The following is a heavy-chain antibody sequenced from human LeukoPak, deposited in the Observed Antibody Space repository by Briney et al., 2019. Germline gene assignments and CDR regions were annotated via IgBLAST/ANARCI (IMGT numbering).Heavy chain of an antibody. Sequence: GGSLRLSCAASGFTFDDYAMHWVRQAPGKGLEWVSGISWNSGSIGYADSVKGRFTISRDNAKNSLYLQMNSLRAEDTALYYCAKDMRGSGVHFDYWGQGTLVTVSS. V-gene: IGHV3-9*01. CDR1: GFTFDDYA. CDR3: AKDMRGSGVHFDY. J-gene: IGHJ4*02. CDR2: ISWNSGSI. D-gene: IGHD3-10*01.